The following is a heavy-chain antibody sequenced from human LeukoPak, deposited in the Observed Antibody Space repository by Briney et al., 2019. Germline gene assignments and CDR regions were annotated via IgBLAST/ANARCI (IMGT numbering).Heavy chain of an antibody. D-gene: IGHD1-14*01. CDR1: GLTFTKYW. Sequence: PGGSLRLSCAASGLTFTKYWMNWVRQAPGKGLEWVGNIKQDRSDKNYMDSVKGRFTISRDNTKNSVYLQMSSLRAEDTAVYYCAREVWGPEYWGQGTLVTVSS. V-gene: IGHV3-7*01. CDR2: IKQDRSDK. J-gene: IGHJ4*02. CDR3: AREVWGPEY.